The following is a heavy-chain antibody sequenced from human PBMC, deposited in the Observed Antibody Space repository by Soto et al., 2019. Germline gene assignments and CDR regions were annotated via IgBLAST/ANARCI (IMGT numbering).Heavy chain of an antibody. Sequence: SETLSLTCSVSGYSVSSSDYYWAWIRQPPGKGLEWIGSMLYSGLTYYNPSLKSRVTLSVDTSKNQFSVRLNSVTASDTAAYYCAPLTVSLSGPYGIHVWGQGTTVTVSS. J-gene: IGHJ6*02. D-gene: IGHD2-15*01. CDR2: MLYSGLT. V-gene: IGHV4-39*01. CDR3: APLTVSLSGPYGIHV. CDR1: GYSVSSSDYY.